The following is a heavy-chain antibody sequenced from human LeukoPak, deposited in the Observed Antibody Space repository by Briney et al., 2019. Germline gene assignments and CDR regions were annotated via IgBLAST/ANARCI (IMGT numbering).Heavy chain of an antibody. D-gene: IGHD2-2*01. Sequence: ASVKVSCKASGYTFTNYDINWVRQATGQGLEWMGWMNPDSGNTGYAQKFQGRVTITKNTSISTAYMELSSLRSEDAALYYCARGPYCRSTSCPHYLDVWGKGTTVTVSS. V-gene: IGHV1-8*03. J-gene: IGHJ6*03. CDR3: ARGPYCRSTSCPHYLDV. CDR1: GYTFTNYD. CDR2: MNPDSGNT.